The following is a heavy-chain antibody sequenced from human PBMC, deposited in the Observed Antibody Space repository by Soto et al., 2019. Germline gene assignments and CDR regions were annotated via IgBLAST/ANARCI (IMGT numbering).Heavy chain of an antibody. D-gene: IGHD2-21*02. CDR3: VRTAREGAVAPHWFDR. CDR1: VASSKSTDYY. J-gene: IGHJ5*02. Sequence: TLSLTCTVSVASSKSTDYYWSWIRHAPGKGLEWIGYVYYTGSTYYNPSLMSRLTISVDTSKNQFSLKLTSVTAAETAVYYCVRTAREGAVAPHWFDRWGQGTQVTVSS. CDR2: VYYTGST. V-gene: IGHV4-30-4*01.